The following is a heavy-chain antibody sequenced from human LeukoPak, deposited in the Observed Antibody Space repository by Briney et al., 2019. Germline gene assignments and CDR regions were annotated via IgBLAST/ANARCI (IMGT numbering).Heavy chain of an antibody. V-gene: IGHV4-59*01. CDR3: ARGLRGWNFDY. Sequence: SETLSLTCTVSGGSISSYYWSWIRQPPGKGLEWIGYIYYSGSTNYNPSLKSRVTISVDTSKNQFSLKLSSVTAADTAVYYCARGLRGWNFDYWGQGTLVTVSS. CDR2: IYYSGST. CDR1: GGSISSYY. D-gene: IGHD6-19*01. J-gene: IGHJ4*02.